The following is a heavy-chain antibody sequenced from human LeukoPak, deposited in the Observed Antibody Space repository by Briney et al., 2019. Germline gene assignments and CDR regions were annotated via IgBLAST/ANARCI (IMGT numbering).Heavy chain of an antibody. D-gene: IGHD3-22*01. CDR3: TTDPMIVVGLPGGLDY. CDR2: IKSKTDGGTT. Sequence: GGSLRLSCATSGFTFSNAWKSWVRQAPGKGLEWVGRIKSKTDGGTTDYAAPVKGRFTISRDDSKNTLYLQMNSLKTEDTAVYYCTTDPMIVVGLPGGLDYWGQGTLVTVSS. CDR1: GFTFSNAW. J-gene: IGHJ4*02. V-gene: IGHV3-15*01.